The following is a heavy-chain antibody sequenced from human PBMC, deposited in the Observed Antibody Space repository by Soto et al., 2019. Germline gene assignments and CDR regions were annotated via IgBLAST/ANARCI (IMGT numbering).Heavy chain of an antibody. Sequence: GGSLRLSCAASGFTFSTYSMSWVRQTPGRGLEWVASISSASSFIYYSASLNGRFTISRDNAKNSLFLHMTSLTVEDTALYYCARVPGALKSAWFPPWGQGTPVTVSS. CDR2: ISSASSFI. J-gene: IGHJ5*02. V-gene: IGHV3-21*01. CDR3: ARVPGALKSAWFPP. CDR1: GFTFSTYS. D-gene: IGHD4-17*01.